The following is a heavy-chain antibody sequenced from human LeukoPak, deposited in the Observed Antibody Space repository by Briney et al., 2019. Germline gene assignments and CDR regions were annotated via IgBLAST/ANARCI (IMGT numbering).Heavy chain of an antibody. D-gene: IGHD3-10*01. V-gene: IGHV3-30*18. J-gene: IGHJ4*02. CDR1: GFTFSSYG. Sequence: GGSLRLPCAASGFTFSSYGMHWVRQAPGKGLEWVAVISYDGSNKYYADSVKGRFTISRDNSKNTLYLQMNSLRAEDTAVYYCAKDLRYYGSGSYYDFDYWDQGTLVTVSS. CDR3: AKDLRYYGSGSYYDFDY. CDR2: ISYDGSNK.